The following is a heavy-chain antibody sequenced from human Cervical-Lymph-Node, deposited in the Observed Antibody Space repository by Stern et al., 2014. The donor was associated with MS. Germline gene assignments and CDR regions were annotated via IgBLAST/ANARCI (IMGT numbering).Heavy chain of an antibody. J-gene: IGHJ4*02. CDR1: GGSLRSYY. CDR2: IYQTGIV. Sequence: QVQLQESGPGLVKPSETLSLTCTVSGGSLRSYYWNWIRQAPGKGLEWLGFIYQTGIVNYTPSLSSRVAMSVDTSKNQFSLTVSSVTAADTAVYYCAREGEYCSGSRCYPFLDYWGQGTLVTVSS. CDR3: AREGEYCSGSRCYPFLDY. V-gene: IGHV4-59*01. D-gene: IGHD2-15*01.